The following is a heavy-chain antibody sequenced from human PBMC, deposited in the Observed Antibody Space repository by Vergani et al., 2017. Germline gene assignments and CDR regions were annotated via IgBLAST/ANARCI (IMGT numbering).Heavy chain of an antibody. J-gene: IGHJ1*01. V-gene: IGHV1-8*01. D-gene: IGHD3-22*01. CDR3: ARGRYYYDSSGYYYVPIEYFQH. Sequence: QVQLVQSGAEVKKPGASVKVSCKASGYTFTSYDINWVRQATGQGLEWMGWMNPNSGNTGYAQKFQGRVTITADKSTSTAYMELSSLRSEDTAVYYCARGRYYYDSSGYYYVPIEYFQHWGQGTLVTVSS. CDR2: MNPNSGNT. CDR1: GYTFTSYD.